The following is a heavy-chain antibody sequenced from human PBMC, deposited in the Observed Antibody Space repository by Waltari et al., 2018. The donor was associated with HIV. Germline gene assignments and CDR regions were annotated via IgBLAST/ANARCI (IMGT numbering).Heavy chain of an antibody. CDR3: ARDDLGSGWFFDY. V-gene: IGHV4-61*02. D-gene: IGHD6-19*01. CDR2: IYTSGST. CDR1: GGSNISASDY. Sequence: VHLQESGPGLLKPSQTLSLTCTVPGGSNISASDYWTWMRQSAGKGLEWIGRIYTSGSTSYNPSLKSRVSISIDTSRNQFSLKLTSVTAADTAVYYCARDDLGSGWFFDYWGPGTLVTVSS. J-gene: IGHJ4*02.